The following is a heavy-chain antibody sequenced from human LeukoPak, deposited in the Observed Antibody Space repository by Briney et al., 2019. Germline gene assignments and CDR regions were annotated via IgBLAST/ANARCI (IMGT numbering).Heavy chain of an antibody. V-gene: IGHV1-69*01. D-gene: IGHD5-18*01. J-gene: IGHJ4*01. Sequence: SVKVSCKASGCTFTSYAISWVRQAPGQRLEWMGGIIPIFGTANYAQKFQGRVTITADESTSTANMELSSLRSEATAVYYCAREKSGGGSYRDYYFDYWGQGTLVTVSS. CDR1: GCTFTSYA. CDR3: AREKSGGGSYRDYYFDY. CDR2: IIPIFGTA.